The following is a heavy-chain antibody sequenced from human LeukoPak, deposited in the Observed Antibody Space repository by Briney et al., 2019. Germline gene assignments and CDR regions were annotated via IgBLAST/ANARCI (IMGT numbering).Heavy chain of an antibody. CDR2: ISSSSSYI. CDR3: ARDSGSGSYGNNWFDP. J-gene: IGHJ5*02. Sequence: GGSLRLSCAASGFTFSSYSMNWVRQAPGKGLEWVSSISSSSSYIYYADSVKGRFTISRDNAKNSLYLQMNSLRAEDTAVYYCARDSGSGSYGNNWFDPWGQGTLVTVSS. CDR1: GFTFSSYS. D-gene: IGHD1-26*01. V-gene: IGHV3-21*01.